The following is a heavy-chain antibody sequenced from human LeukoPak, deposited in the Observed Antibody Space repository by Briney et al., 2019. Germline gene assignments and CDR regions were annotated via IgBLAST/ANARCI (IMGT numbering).Heavy chain of an antibody. CDR3: ARDPGDIAAAGGDDAFDI. CDR2: INPSGGST. Sequence: ASVNVSCEASGYTFTIYYMHWVRQAPGQGLEWMGIINPSGGSTSYAQKFQGRVTITADESTSTAYMELSSLRSEDTAVYYCARDPGDIAAAGGDDAFDIWGQGTMVTVSS. D-gene: IGHD6-13*01. J-gene: IGHJ3*02. CDR1: GYTFTIYY. V-gene: IGHV1-46*01.